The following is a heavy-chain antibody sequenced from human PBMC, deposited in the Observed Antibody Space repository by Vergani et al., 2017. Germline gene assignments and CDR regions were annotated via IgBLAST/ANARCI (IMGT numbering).Heavy chain of an antibody. V-gene: IGHV4-38-2*01. D-gene: IGHD3-10*01. J-gene: IGHJ4*02. CDR3: ARQNPYGSAHVDF. CDR1: GYSVGSGYY. CDR2: VHRNGNT. Sequence: QVDLQESGPGLVKYPETLSLNCAVSGYSVGSGYYWGWIRQPPGRGLEWIGCVHRNGNTYYTSSLRSRATISRDTSKNQFSLRLTSVTAADPAVYYCARQNPYGSAHVDFWGRGVLVTVSA.